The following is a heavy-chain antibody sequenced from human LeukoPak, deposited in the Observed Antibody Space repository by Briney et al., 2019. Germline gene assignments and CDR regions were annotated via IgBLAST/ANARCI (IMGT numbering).Heavy chain of an antibody. CDR2: INPNSGGT. J-gene: IGHJ5*02. Sequence: ASVKVSCKASGYTFTGYYMHWVRQAPGQGLEWMGWINPNSGGTNYAQKFQGRVTMTRDTSISTAYMELSRLRSDDTAVYYCARTTMVRGVMAFDPWGQGTLVTVSS. V-gene: IGHV1-2*02. CDR1: GYTFTGYY. CDR3: ARTTMVRGVMAFDP. D-gene: IGHD3-10*01.